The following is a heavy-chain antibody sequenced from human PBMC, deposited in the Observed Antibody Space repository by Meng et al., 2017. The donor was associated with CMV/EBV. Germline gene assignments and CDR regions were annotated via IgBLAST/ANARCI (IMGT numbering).Heavy chain of an antibody. CDR3: ARDRGKEYQLLDDYYYYGMDV. Sequence: GESLKISCAASGFTFSNYGMYWVRQAPGKGLEWVTFIRYDGSNKYYADSVKGRFTISKDNSKNTLFLQMNSLRAEDTAVYYCARDRGKEYQLLDDYYYYGMDVWGQGTTVTVSS. CDR2: IRYDGSNK. V-gene: IGHV3-30*02. D-gene: IGHD2-2*01. CDR1: GFTFSNYG. J-gene: IGHJ6*02.